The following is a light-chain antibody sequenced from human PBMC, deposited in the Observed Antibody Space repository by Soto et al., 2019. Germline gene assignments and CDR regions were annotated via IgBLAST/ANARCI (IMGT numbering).Light chain of an antibody. CDR2: DAS. J-gene: IGKJ1*01. V-gene: IGKV1-5*01. CDR1: QSISSW. CDR3: QQYSTYPWT. Sequence: DIQMTQSPSTLCASVADRVTMTFRASQSISSWLAWYQQKPGKAPKVLIFDASSLESGVPSRFSGSGSATEFTLTISSLQPDDFATYYCQQYSTYPWTFGRGTKVDIK.